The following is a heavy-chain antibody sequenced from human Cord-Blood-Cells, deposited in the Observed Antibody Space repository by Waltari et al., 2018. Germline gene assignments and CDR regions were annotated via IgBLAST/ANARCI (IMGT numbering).Heavy chain of an antibody. CDR3: ARNFDSSGYYYYYYYMDV. CDR2: IIPILGIA. Sequence: QVQLVQSGAEVKKPGSSVKVSCKASGGTFSSYAISWVRQAPGQGLEWMGRIIPILGIANYAQKFQGRVTITADKSTSTAYMELSSLRSEDTAVYYCARNFDSSGYYYYYYYMDVWGKGTTVTVSS. V-gene: IGHV1-69*09. CDR1: GGTFSSYA. D-gene: IGHD3-22*01. J-gene: IGHJ6*03.